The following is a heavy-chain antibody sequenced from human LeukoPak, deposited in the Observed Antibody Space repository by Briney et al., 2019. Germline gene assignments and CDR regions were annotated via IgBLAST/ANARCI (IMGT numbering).Heavy chain of an antibody. CDR2: MNPNSGNT. Sequence: ASVEVFCKASVYTFTSYDINWVRQATGQGLEWMGWMNPNSGNTGYAQKFQGRVTMTRNTSISTAYMELSSLRSEDTAVYYCATGLQDWGFDYWGQGTLLTVSS. CDR3: ATGLQDWGFDY. D-gene: IGHD3/OR15-3a*01. V-gene: IGHV1-8*01. CDR1: VYTFTSYD. J-gene: IGHJ4*02.